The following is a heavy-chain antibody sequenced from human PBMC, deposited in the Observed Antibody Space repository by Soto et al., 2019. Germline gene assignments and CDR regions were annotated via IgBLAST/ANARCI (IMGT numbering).Heavy chain of an antibody. J-gene: IGHJ4*02. CDR2: ISGSGGST. D-gene: IGHD6-13*01. V-gene: IGHV3-23*01. Sequence: EVQLLESGGGLVQPGGSVRLSCAAAGFTFSIYAMSWVRQAPGKGLEWVSAISGSGGSTYYADSVKGRFTISRNNSKTTLYLKMNSLRADDTAVYYCAKATRGGAATLIRDYWGQGTLVTVSS. CDR3: AKATRGGAATLIRDY. CDR1: GFTFSIYA.